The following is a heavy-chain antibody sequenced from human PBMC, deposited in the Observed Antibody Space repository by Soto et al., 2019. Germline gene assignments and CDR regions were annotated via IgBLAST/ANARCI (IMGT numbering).Heavy chain of an antibody. Sequence: LSLTCTVSGGSISSGDYYWSWIRQPPGKGLEWIGYIYYSGSTYYNPSLKSRVTISVDTSKNQFSLKLSSVTAADTAVYYCASLLSYYYGSGSPNWFDPWGQGTLVTVSS. V-gene: IGHV4-30-4*01. CDR1: GGSISSGDYY. J-gene: IGHJ5*02. CDR2: IYYSGST. CDR3: ASLLSYYYGSGSPNWFDP. D-gene: IGHD3-10*01.